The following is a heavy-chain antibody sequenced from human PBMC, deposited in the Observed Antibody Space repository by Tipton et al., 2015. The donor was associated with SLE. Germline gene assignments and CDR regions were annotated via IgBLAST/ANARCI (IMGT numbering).Heavy chain of an antibody. J-gene: IGHJ4*02. CDR3: ASSGYSSGWYREGYFDY. Sequence: TLSLTCTVSGGSISSYYWNWIRQPPGKGLEWIGYIYYTGSTSYNPSLKSRVTISVDTSKNQFSLKLSSVTAADTAVYYCASSGYSSGWYREGYFDYWGQGTLVTVSS. V-gene: IGHV4-59*01. CDR2: IYYTGST. D-gene: IGHD6-19*01. CDR1: GGSISSYY.